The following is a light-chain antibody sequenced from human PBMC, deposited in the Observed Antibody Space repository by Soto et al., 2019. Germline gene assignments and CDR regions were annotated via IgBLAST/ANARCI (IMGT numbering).Light chain of an antibody. Sequence: QSVLTQPPSASSTPGQTVTISCSGSTSNIGTFYVYWYQHLPGTAPKLLIYLGDQRPSGVSDRFSGSKSGTSASLAINGLRSDDEAGYYCAAWDDNLNAYVFGSGTKFTVL. CDR3: AAWDDNLNAYV. CDR1: TSNIGTFY. J-gene: IGLJ1*01. CDR2: LGD. V-gene: IGLV1-47*02.